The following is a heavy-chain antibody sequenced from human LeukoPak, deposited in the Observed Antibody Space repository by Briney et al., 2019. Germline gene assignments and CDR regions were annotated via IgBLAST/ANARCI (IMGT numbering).Heavy chain of an antibody. CDR1: GFTFSSYE. Sequence: GGSLRLSCAASGFTFSSYEMNWVRQAPGKGLEGVSYISSSSSTIYYADSVKGRFTISRDNAKTSLYLQMNSLRAEDTAVYYCARDRSLLLWFGEPDYWGQGTLVTVSS. J-gene: IGHJ4*02. CDR2: ISSSSSTI. D-gene: IGHD3-10*01. V-gene: IGHV3-48*03. CDR3: ARDRSLLLWFGEPDY.